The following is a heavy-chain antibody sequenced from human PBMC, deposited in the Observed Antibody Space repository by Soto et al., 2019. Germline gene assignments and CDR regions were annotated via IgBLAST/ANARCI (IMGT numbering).Heavy chain of an antibody. J-gene: IGHJ6*02. V-gene: IGHV3-23*01. CDR1: GFTFSSYA. CDR3: ARDDIPGITVATYGLDV. Sequence: EVQLLESGGGLVQPGGSLRLSCAASGFTFSSYAMSWVRQAPGKGLEWVSAISGSGGSTYYADSVKGRFTISKDNSKNMLYLQMNSLRAEDTAVYYCARDDIPGITVATYGLDVWGQGTTVTVSS. D-gene: IGHD6-19*01. CDR2: ISGSGGST.